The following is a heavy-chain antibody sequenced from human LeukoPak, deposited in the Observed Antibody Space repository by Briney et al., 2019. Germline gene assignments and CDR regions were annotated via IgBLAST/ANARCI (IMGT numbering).Heavy chain of an antibody. CDR1: GYSISSGYY. CDR3: ARDLSDTAMVYYYYYMDV. D-gene: IGHD5-18*01. J-gene: IGHJ6*03. V-gene: IGHV4-38-2*02. Sequence: SETLSLTCTVSGYSISSGYYWAWIRQPPGKGLEWIGSIYYSGSTYYNPSLKSRVTISVDTSKNQFSLKLSSVTAADTAVYYCARDLSDTAMVYYYYYMDVWGKGTTVTVSS. CDR2: IYYSGST.